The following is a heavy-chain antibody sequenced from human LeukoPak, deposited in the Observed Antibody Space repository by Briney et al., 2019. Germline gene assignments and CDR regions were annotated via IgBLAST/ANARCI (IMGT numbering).Heavy chain of an antibody. J-gene: IGHJ4*02. CDR3: AKGLERDYYDSSGYM. V-gene: IGHV3-43D*03. CDR1: GFTFDDYA. CDR2: ISWDGGST. D-gene: IGHD3-22*01. Sequence: GGSLRLSCAASGFTFDDYAMHWVRQAPGKGLEWVSLISWDGGSTYYADSVKGRFTISRDNSKDSLYLQMNSLRAEDTALYYCAKGLERDYYDSSGYMWGQGTLVTVSS.